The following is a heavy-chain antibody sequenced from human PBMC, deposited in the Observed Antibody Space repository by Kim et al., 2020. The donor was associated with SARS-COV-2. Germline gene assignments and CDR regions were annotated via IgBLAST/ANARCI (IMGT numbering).Heavy chain of an antibody. CDR3: AKEVAVAGNYYYYGMDV. D-gene: IGHD6-19*01. CDR1: GFTFSSYG. Sequence: GGSLRLSCAASGFTFSSYGMYWVRQAPGKGLEWVAVISYDGSNKYYADSVKGRFTISRDNSKNTLYLQMNSLRAEDTAVYYCAKEVAVAGNYYYYGMDVWGQGTTVTVSS. V-gene: IGHV3-30*18. J-gene: IGHJ6*02. CDR2: ISYDGSNK.